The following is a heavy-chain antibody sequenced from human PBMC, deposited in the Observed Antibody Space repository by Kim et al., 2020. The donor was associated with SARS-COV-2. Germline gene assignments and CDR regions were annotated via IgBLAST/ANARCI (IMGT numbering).Heavy chain of an antibody. CDR2: ISSSSSYT. J-gene: IGHJ3*02. CDR1: GFTFSDYY. Sequence: GGSLRLSCAASGFTFSDYYMSWIRQAPGKGLEWVSYISSSSSYTNYADSVKGRFTISRDNAKNSLYLQMNSLRAEDTAVYYCARPPKGTQNEAVAGTLVAFDIWGQGTMVTVSS. D-gene: IGHD6-19*01. CDR3: ARPPKGTQNEAVAGTLVAFDI. V-gene: IGHV3-11*03.